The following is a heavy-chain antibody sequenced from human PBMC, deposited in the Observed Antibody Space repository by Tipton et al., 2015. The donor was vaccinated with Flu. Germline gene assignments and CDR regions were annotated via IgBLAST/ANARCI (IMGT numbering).Heavy chain of an antibody. CDR1: GGSISSYY. Sequence: TLSLTCTVSGGSISSYYWSWIRQPPGKGLEWIGNIYYSGSTNYNPSLKSRVTISVDTPKNQFSLELRSVTAADTAVYYCARGTMGSAFSVWFDPWGQGTLVTVSS. J-gene: IGHJ5*02. CDR2: IYYSGST. CDR3: ARGTMGSAFSVWFDP. D-gene: IGHD4/OR15-4a*01. V-gene: IGHV4-59*12.